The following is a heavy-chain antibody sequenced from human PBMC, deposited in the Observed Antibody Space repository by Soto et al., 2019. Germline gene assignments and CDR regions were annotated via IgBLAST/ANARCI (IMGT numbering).Heavy chain of an antibody. CDR3: ARSPDSGDYVDY. D-gene: IGHD4-17*01. Sequence: QVQLQESGPRLVQPSETLSLTCSVSGGSVSSDSYYWSWIRQPPGAGLEWLGYIYLSGTTNYNPSLESPVTILVDSSKNQFSLNLSSVTAADTAVYYCARSPDSGDYVDYWGQGALVAVSS. V-gene: IGHV4-61*01. J-gene: IGHJ4*02. CDR1: GGSVSSDSYY. CDR2: IYLSGTT.